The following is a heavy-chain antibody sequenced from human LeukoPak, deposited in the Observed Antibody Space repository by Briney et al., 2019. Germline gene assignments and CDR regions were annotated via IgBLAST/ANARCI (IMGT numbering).Heavy chain of an antibody. V-gene: IGHV3-11*01. Sequence: GGSLRLSCAVSGFTFSDYYMSWIRQAPGKGLELFSYISSSGSTIYYADSVKGRFTISRDNAKNSLYLQMNSLRAEDTAVYYCASGSSGWYGIYYYYYGMDVWGQGTTVTVSS. CDR1: GFTFSDYY. CDR3: ASGSSGWYGIYYYYYGMDV. CDR2: ISSSGSTI. J-gene: IGHJ6*02. D-gene: IGHD6-19*01.